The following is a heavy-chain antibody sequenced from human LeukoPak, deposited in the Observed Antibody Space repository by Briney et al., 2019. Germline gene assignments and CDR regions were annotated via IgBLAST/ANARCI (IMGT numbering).Heavy chain of an antibody. J-gene: IGHJ6*03. CDR2: IYYSGST. V-gene: IGHV4-59*01. CDR3: ARIYSSGWYYYYYYMDV. D-gene: IGHD6-19*01. Sequence: TSETLSLTCTVSGGSISSYYWSWIRQPPGKGLEWIGYIYYSGSTNYNPSLKSRVTISVDTSKNQFSLKLSSVTAADTAVYYCARIYSSGWYYYYYYMDVWGKGTTVTVSS. CDR1: GGSISSYY.